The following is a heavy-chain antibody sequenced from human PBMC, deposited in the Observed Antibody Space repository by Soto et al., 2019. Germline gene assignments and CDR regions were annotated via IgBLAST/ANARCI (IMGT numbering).Heavy chain of an antibody. J-gene: IGHJ4*02. CDR2: VYYTGST. CDR3: ATGQIYYGSHY. CDR1: GGSISHYY. V-gene: IGHV4-59*01. D-gene: IGHD3-10*01. Sequence: QVQLQESGPGLVKPSETLSLTCTVSGGSISHYYWSWIRQRPGKGLEWIGYVYYTGSTNYNPSLMSRVTISLDTSKNQFSLQLSSVTAADTAVYYCATGQIYYGSHYWGQGTLVTVSS.